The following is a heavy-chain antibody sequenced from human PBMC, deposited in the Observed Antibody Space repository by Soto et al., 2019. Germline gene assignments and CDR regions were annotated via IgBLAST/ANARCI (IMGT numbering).Heavy chain of an antibody. D-gene: IGHD6-19*01. V-gene: IGHV1-69*06. CDR1: GGTFSSYA. J-gene: IGHJ6*02. Sequence: SVKVSCKASGGTFSSYAISWVRQAPGQGLEWMGGIIPIFGTANYAQKFQGRVTITADKSTSTAYMELSSLRSEDTAVYYCARDWARAGHYYYYGMDVWGQGTTVTVSS. CDR3: ARDWARAGHYYYYGMDV. CDR2: IIPIFGTA.